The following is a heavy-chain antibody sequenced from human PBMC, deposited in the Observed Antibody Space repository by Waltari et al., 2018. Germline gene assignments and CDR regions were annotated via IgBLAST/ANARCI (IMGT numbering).Heavy chain of an antibody. J-gene: IGHJ3*02. V-gene: IGHV4-38-2*01. CDR3: ARHINPGSTRAAFDI. Sequence: VQLLESGGGLVQPGGSLRLSCAASGFTFSSYAMSWVRQAPGKGLEWIGSIYHSGSTYYNPSLKSRVTISVDTSKNQFSLKLSSVTAADTAVYYCARHINPGSTRAAFDIWGQGTMVTVSS. D-gene: IGHD2-2*01. CDR1: GFTFSSYA. CDR2: IYHSGST.